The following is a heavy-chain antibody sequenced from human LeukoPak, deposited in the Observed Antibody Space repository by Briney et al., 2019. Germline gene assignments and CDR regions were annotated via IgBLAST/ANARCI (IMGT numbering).Heavy chain of an antibody. J-gene: IGHJ6*02. D-gene: IGHD4-23*01. V-gene: IGHV3-66*01. CDR3: ARDGGNNSWYGMDV. CDR2: IYRVGST. Sequence: GGSLRLSCAASGFTVSSNYMSWVRQAPGKGLEWVSIIYRVGSTFYADPVEGRFTISRDNSKNTLYLQMNSLRVEDTAIYYCARDGGNNSWYGMDVWGQGTTVTVSS. CDR1: GFTVSSNY.